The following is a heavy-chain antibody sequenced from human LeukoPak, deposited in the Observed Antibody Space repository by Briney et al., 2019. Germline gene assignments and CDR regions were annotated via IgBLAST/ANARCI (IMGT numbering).Heavy chain of an antibody. Sequence: GGSLTLSCAASGFTFSGSAMHWVRHASGKGLEWVGHIGNKVSNYATEYAASVRGRFTISRDDSKDTAYLQVNSLKTDDTAVYYCAGNYDSWTGLNYWGQGTLVTVSS. CDR1: GFTFSGSA. D-gene: IGHD3-3*01. CDR3: AGNYDSWTGLNY. J-gene: IGHJ4*02. V-gene: IGHV3-73*01. CDR2: IGNKVSNYAT.